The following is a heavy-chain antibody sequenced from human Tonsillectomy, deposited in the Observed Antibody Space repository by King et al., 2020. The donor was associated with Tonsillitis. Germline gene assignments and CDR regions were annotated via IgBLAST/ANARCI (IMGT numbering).Heavy chain of an antibody. V-gene: IGHV1-69*04. CDR3: ARGGTVTDFDY. Sequence: QLVQSGAEVKKPGSSVKVSCKASGGTFSNYDISWVRQAPGQGLEWMGRIIPILDIINYAQKFQGRVTITADKSTSTAYMELSSLRSEETAVYYCARGGTVTDFDYWGQGTLVTVSS. CDR2: IIPILDII. J-gene: IGHJ4*02. CDR1: GGTFSNYD. D-gene: IGHD4-17*01.